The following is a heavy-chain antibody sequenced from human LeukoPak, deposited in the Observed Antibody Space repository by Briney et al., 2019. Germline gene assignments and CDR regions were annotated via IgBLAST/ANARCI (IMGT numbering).Heavy chain of an antibody. V-gene: IGHV3-21*01. CDR3: AGLYGDYVPSFDL. Sequence: GGSLRLSCAASGFTFSSYSMNWVRQAPGKGLEWVSSISSSSSYIYYADSVKGRFTISRDNAKNSLYLQMNSLRAEDTAVYYCAGLYGDYVPSFDLWGRGTLVTVSS. CDR2: ISSSSSYI. D-gene: IGHD4-17*01. CDR1: GFTFSSYS. J-gene: IGHJ2*01.